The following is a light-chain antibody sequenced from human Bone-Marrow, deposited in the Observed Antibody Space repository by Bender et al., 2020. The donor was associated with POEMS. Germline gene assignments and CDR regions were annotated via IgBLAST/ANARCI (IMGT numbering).Light chain of an antibody. CDR1: SSDVGSYDY. CDR2: EFT. CDR3: CSYEPGSTFAV. J-gene: IGLJ7*01. V-gene: IGLV2-8*01. Sequence: QSALTQPPSASGSPGQSVTLSCTGSSSDVGSYDYVAWYQQHPGKVPKLIIYEFTKRPSGVPYRFSGSKSGNTASLTISGLQAADEADYFCCSYEPGSTFAVFGGGTQLTVL.